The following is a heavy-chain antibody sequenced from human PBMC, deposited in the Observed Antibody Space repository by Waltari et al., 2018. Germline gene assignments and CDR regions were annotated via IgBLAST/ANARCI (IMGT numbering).Heavy chain of an antibody. CDR1: GGTFSSYA. CDR2: TIPIFGTA. V-gene: IGHV1-69*13. Sequence: QVQLVKSGAEVKKPGSSVKISCKASGGTFSSYAIRWARPAHRKGIQWMGGTIPIFGTANYAQKFQGRVTITADESTSTAYMELSSLRSEDTAVYYCARPSEPEFYMVQGVTTDAFDIWGQGTMVTVSS. D-gene: IGHD3-10*01. J-gene: IGHJ3*02. CDR3: ARPSEPEFYMVQGVTTDAFDI.